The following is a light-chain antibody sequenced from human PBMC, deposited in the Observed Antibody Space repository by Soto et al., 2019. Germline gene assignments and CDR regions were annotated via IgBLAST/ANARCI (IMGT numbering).Light chain of an antibody. CDR2: DAS. CDR3: QQRSKWPRYT. CDR1: QSVSSY. V-gene: IGKV3-11*01. Sequence: EIVLTQSPATLSLSPGERATLSCRASQSVSSYLAWYQQKPGQAPRLLIYDASNRATGIPARFSGSGSGTDFTLTISSLEPEDFAVYYCQQRSKWPRYTFGQGTKLEIK. J-gene: IGKJ2*01.